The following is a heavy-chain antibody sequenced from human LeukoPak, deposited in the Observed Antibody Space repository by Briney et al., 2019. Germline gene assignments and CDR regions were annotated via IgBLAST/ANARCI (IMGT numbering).Heavy chain of an antibody. CDR3: ARASAAAFDF. CDR2: IYTSGST. Sequence: SETLSLTCTVSGGSISSGSYYWSWIRQPAGKGLEWIGRIYTSGSTNYDPSLKSRITISVDTSNNQFSLKVTSVTAADTAVYYCARASAAAFDFWGQGTLVTVSS. J-gene: IGHJ4*02. D-gene: IGHD6-13*01. V-gene: IGHV4-61*02. CDR1: GGSISSGSYY.